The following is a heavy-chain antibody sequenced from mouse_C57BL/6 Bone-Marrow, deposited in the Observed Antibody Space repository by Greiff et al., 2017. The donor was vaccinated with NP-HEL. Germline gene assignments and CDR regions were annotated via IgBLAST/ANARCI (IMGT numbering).Heavy chain of an antibody. J-gene: IGHJ3*01. V-gene: IGHV1-64*01. Sequence: QVQLQQPGAELVKPGASVKLSCKASGYTFTSYWMHWVKQRPGQGLEWIGMIHPNSGSTNYNEKFKSKATLTVDKSSSTAYMQLISLTSEDSAVYYCARCYYYGSFAYWGQGTLVTVSA. D-gene: IGHD1-1*01. CDR2: IHPNSGST. CDR1: GYTFTSYW. CDR3: ARCYYYGSFAY.